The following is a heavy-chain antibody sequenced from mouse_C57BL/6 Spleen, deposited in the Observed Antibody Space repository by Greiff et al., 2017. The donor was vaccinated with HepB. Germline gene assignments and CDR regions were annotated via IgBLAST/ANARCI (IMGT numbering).Heavy chain of an antibody. J-gene: IGHJ1*03. CDR3: ARQISSMMVTTYWYFDV. CDR1: GYSFTDYN. Sequence: EVKLVESGPELVKPGASVKISCKASGYSFTDYNMNWVKQSNGKSLEWIGVINPNYGTTSYNQKFKGKATLTVDQSSSTAYMQLNSLTSEDSAVYYCARQISSMMVTTYWYFDVWGTGTTVTVSS. D-gene: IGHD2-3*01. CDR2: INPNYGTT. V-gene: IGHV1-39*01.